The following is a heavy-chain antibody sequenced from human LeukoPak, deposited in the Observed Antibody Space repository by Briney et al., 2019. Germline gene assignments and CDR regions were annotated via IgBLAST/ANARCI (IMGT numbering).Heavy chain of an antibody. V-gene: IGHV3-30*03. CDR2: ISYDGSDK. J-gene: IGHJ4*02. D-gene: IGHD4/OR15-4a*01. CDR3: ARRAGAYSHPYDY. Sequence: GGSLRLSCAASGFTFSSYEMNWVRQAPGKGLEWVAVISYDGSDKYYADSVKGRFTISRDNSKNTLYLQMNSLRAEDTAVYYCARRAGAYSHPYDYWGQGTLVTVSS. CDR1: GFTFSSYE.